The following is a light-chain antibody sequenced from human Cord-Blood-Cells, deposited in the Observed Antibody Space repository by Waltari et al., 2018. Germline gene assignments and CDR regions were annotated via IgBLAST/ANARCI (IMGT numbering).Light chain of an antibody. CDR1: SSDVGGYNY. V-gene: IGLV2-11*01. J-gene: IGLJ1*01. CDR2: DVS. CDR3: CSYAGSYV. Sequence: QSALTQPRSVSGSPGQSVTISCTGTSSDVGGYNYVSWYQQHPGTAPKLMIYDVSKRPSGVPDRFSGSKSGNTASLTISGLQPEDEADYYCCSYAGSYVFGTGTKVTVL.